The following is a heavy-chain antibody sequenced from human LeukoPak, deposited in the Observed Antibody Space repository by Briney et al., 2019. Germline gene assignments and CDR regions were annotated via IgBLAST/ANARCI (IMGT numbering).Heavy chain of an antibody. J-gene: IGHJ4*02. CDR3: ARDQHSSSSTHLDY. Sequence: SETLSLTCTVSGGSISSHSWSWIRKPPGKGLDRMGYIYYSGSTNYNPSLKSRVTISVDTSKNQFSLKLSSVTAADTAVYYCARDQHSSSSTHLDYWGQGTLVTVSS. V-gene: IGHV4-59*11. CDR2: IYYSGST. CDR1: GGSISSHS. D-gene: IGHD6-6*01.